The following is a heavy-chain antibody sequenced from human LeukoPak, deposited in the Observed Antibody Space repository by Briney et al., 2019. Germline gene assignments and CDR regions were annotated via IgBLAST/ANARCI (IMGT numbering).Heavy chain of an antibody. V-gene: IGHV3-7*05. D-gene: IGHD3-10*01. Sequence: GGSLRLSCAASGFTFSSYWMSWVRQAPGKGLEWVANIKQDGSEKYYVDSVKGRFTISRDNAKNSLYLQMNSLRAEDTAVYYCAREVGSGSYYNTFDYWGQGTLVTVSS. CDR1: GFTFSSYW. CDR3: AREVGSGSYYNTFDY. CDR2: IKQDGSEK. J-gene: IGHJ4*02.